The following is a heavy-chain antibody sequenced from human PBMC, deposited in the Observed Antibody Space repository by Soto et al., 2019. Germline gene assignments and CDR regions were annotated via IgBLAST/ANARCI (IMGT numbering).Heavy chain of an antibody. J-gene: IGHJ5*02. Sequence: EVQLVESGGGLVQPGGSLRLSCAASGFTFSNYEMNWVRQAPGKGLEWISYIDRSGTTIHYADSVKARFTISRDNAKNSMYLQMNSLRVDDTAVYYCVGDGDGGCCSSWFVPWGQGTLVTVSS. CDR2: IDRSGTTI. CDR1: GFTFSNYE. D-gene: IGHD2-15*01. V-gene: IGHV3-48*03. CDR3: VGDGDGGCCSSWFVP.